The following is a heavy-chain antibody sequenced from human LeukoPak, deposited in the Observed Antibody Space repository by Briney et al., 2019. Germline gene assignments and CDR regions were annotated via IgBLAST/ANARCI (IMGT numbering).Heavy chain of an antibody. D-gene: IGHD3-10*01. CDR3: ARVGDLFGAHRVRGLPPDYYYMDV. CDR1: GGSITDYF. CDR2: INHSGSS. J-gene: IGHJ6*03. Sequence: SQTLSLTCALSGGSITDYFYDWVRQPPGKGLEWIGEINHSGSSTYNPSLKSRVIISLDTSKNQFSLKLSSVTAADTAVYYCARVGDLFGAHRVRGLPPDYYYMDVWGKGTTGTVSS. V-gene: IGHV4-34*01.